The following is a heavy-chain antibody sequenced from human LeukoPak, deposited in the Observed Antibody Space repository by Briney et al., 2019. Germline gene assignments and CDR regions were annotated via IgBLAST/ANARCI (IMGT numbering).Heavy chain of an antibody. CDR1: GFTFSSYS. CDR2: ISSSSSYI. V-gene: IGHV3-21*01. CDR3: ARDLKTGYCSGGSCYRPYYFDY. D-gene: IGHD2-15*01. Sequence: GGSLRLSCAASGFTFSSYSMNWVRQAPGKELEWVSSISSSSSYIYYADSVKGRFTISRDNAKNSLYLQMNSLRAEDTAVYYCARDLKTGYCSGGSCYRPYYFDYWGQGTLVTVSS. J-gene: IGHJ4*02.